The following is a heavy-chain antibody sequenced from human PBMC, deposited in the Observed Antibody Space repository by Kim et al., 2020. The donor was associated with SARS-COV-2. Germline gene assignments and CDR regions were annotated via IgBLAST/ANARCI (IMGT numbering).Heavy chain of an antibody. D-gene: IGHD6-13*01. Sequence: SETLSLTCTVSGGSISRYYWSWIRQPPGKGLEWIGYIYYSGSTNYNPSLKSRVTISVDTSKNQFSLKLSSVTAADTAVYYCARGTPYSSSWYHDYYYYGMDVWGQGTTVTVSS. J-gene: IGHJ6*02. V-gene: IGHV4-59*13. CDR3: ARGTPYSSSWYHDYYYYGMDV. CDR1: GGSISRYY. CDR2: IYYSGST.